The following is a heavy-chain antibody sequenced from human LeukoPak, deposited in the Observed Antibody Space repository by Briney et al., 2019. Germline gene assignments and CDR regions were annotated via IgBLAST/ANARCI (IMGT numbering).Heavy chain of an antibody. CDR2: INSDGSST. V-gene: IGHV3-74*01. Sequence: PGGSLRLSCAPSGFTFSSYWMHWVRQAPGKGLVWVSRINSDGSSTSYADSVKGRFTISRDNAKNTLYLQMNSLRAADTAVYYCARGERGVAFDYWGQGTLVTVPS. CDR3: ARGERGVAFDY. J-gene: IGHJ4*02. CDR1: GFTFSSYW. D-gene: IGHD2-15*01.